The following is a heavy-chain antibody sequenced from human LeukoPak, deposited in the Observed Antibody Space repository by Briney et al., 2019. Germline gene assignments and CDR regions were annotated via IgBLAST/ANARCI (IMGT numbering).Heavy chain of an antibody. CDR1: GYTFTNYG. V-gene: IGHV1-46*01. J-gene: IGHJ4*02. D-gene: IGHD3-10*01. CDR2: INPSGGST. CDR3: ARQGSGSYYLDY. Sequence: ASVKVSCKAPGYTFTNYGINWVRQAPGQGLEWMGIINPSGGSTSYAQKFQGRVTMTRDMSTSTVYMELSSLRSEDTAVYYCARQGSGSYYLDYWGQGTLVTVSS.